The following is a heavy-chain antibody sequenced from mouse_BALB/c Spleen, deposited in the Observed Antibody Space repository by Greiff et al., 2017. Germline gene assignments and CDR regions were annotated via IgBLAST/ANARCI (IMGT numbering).Heavy chain of an antibody. CDR1: GFTFSNYA. CDR3: ARHIRGVGAHYYAMDY. CDR2: ISSGGNYT. D-gene: IGHD1-1*01. J-gene: IGHJ4*01. Sequence: EVKVVESGGGLVKPGGSLKLSCAASGFTFSNYAMSWVRQTPEKRLEWVATISSGGNYTYYPDSVKGRFTLSRDNAKNTLYLPMSSLRSEDTAMYYCARHIRGVGAHYYAMDYWGQGTSVTVSS. V-gene: IGHV5-9-3*01.